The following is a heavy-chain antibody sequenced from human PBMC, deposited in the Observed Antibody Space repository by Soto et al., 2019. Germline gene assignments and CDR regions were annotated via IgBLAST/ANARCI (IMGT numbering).Heavy chain of an antibody. CDR2: VYYSGTT. V-gene: IGHV4-39*07. CDR3: ARDLWGYCGTDCYPLDV. Sequence: SETLSLTCTVSGGSISGSSYYWGWIRQPPGKGLEWIGNVYYSGTTYYNPSLRGRVTISVDTSKNQFSLKLNSVTAADTAVYYCARDLWGYCGTDCYPLDVWGQGTTVTVSS. D-gene: IGHD2-21*02. J-gene: IGHJ6*02. CDR1: GGSISGSSYY.